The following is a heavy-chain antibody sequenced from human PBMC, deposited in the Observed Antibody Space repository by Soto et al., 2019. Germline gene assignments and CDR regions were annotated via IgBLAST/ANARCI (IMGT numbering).Heavy chain of an antibody. D-gene: IGHD6-13*01. CDR2: INPSGGST. V-gene: IGHV1-46*01. CDR3: ARGAAGPHSFDY. CDR1: GYTFTSYY. Sequence: ASVKVSCKASGYTFTSYYMHWVRQAPGQGLEWMGIINPSGGSTSYAQKFQGRVTMTRDKSTSTAYMELSSLRSEDTAVYYCARGAAGPHSFDYWGQGTLVTVSS. J-gene: IGHJ4*02.